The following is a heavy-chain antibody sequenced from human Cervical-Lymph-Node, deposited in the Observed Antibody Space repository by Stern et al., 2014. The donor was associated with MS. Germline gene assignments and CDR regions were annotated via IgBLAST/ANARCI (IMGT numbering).Heavy chain of an antibody. V-gene: IGHV5-51*03. CDR1: GYSFTSNW. CDR3: ARLPADDGYSYGMDV. CDR2: FYPGDSDA. J-gene: IGHJ6*02. D-gene: IGHD4-17*01. Sequence: EVQLVESGAEVKKPGESLKISCKGSGYSFTSNWIGWVRQMPGKGLEWMGIFYPGDSDARYSPSFQGQVTFSADKSISTAYLQWSSLKASDTAMYYCARLPADDGYSYGMDVWGQGTMVTVSS.